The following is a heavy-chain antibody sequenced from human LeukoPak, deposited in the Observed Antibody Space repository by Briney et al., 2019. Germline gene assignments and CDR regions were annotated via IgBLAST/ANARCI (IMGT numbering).Heavy chain of an antibody. Sequence: PSETLSLTCTVSGGSISSGGYYWSWIRQHPGKGLEWIGYIYYSGSTYYNPSLKSRVTTSVDTSKNQFSLKLSSVTAADTAVYYCARESAMVDDSSGYYYRYYYYGMDVWGQGTTVTVSS. D-gene: IGHD3-22*01. CDR2: IYYSGST. CDR3: ARESAMVDDSSGYYYRYYYYGMDV. CDR1: GGSISSGGYY. V-gene: IGHV4-31*03. J-gene: IGHJ6*02.